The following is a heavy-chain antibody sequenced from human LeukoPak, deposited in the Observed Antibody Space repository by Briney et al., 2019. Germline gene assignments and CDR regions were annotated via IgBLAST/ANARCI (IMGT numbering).Heavy chain of an antibody. J-gene: IGHJ6*03. CDR2: INPNSGGT. Sequence: ASVKVSCKASGYTFTGYYMHWVRQAPGQGLEWMGWINPNSGGTNYAQKFQGRVTVTRDTSISTAHMELSRLRSDDTAVYYCARDHSIAAAGIYYYYYMDVWGKGTTVTISS. V-gene: IGHV1-2*02. D-gene: IGHD6-13*01. CDR1: GYTFTGYY. CDR3: ARDHSIAAAGIYYYYYMDV.